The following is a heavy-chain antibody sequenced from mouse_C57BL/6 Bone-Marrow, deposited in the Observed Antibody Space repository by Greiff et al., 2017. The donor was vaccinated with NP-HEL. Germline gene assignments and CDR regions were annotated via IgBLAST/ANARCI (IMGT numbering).Heavy chain of an antibody. V-gene: IGHV5-17*01. D-gene: IGHD3-3*01. J-gene: IGHJ4*01. CDR3: ARGTEGAMDY. Sequence: DVMLVESGGGLVKPGGSLKLSCAASGFTFSDYGMHWVRQAPEKGLEWVAYISSGSSTIYYADTVKGRFTISRDNAKNTLFLQMTSLRSEDTAMYYCARGTEGAMDYWGQGTSVTVSS. CDR2: ISSGSSTI. CDR1: GFTFSDYG.